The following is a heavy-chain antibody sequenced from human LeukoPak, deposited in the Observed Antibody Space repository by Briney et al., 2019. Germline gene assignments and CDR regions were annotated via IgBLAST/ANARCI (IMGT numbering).Heavy chain of an antibody. Sequence: PSETLSLTCAVSGGSFSGYYWTWIRQPPGKGLEWIGEINHSGSANYNPSLKSRVTVSLDTSKNQFSLKLSSVTAADTAVYYCARGQGTVTTHWGQGTLVTVSS. CDR3: ARGQGTVTTH. CDR1: GGSFSGYY. D-gene: IGHD4-17*01. V-gene: IGHV4-34*01. CDR2: INHSGSA. J-gene: IGHJ4*02.